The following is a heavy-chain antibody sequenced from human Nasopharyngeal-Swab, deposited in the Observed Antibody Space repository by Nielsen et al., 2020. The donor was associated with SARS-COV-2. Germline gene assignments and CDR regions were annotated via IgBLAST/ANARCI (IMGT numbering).Heavy chain of an antibody. V-gene: IGHV1-18*01. J-gene: IGHJ6*02. CDR1: GYTFTSYG. Sequence: ASVKVSCKASGYTFTSYGISWVRQAPGQGLEWMGWISAYNGNTNYAQKLQGRVTMTTDTSTSTAYMELRSLRSDDTAVYYCARDGYSSGWYSGSYYYYYGMDVWGQGTTVTVSS. D-gene: IGHD6-19*01. CDR2: ISAYNGNT. CDR3: ARDGYSSGWYSGSYYYYYGMDV.